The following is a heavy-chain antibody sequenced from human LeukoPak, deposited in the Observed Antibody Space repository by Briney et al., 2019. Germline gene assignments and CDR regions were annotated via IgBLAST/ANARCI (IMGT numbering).Heavy chain of an antibody. J-gene: IGHJ3*02. CDR3: ARSIVGATIDAFDT. CDR2: TSYDGSNK. D-gene: IGHD1-26*01. Sequence: GRSLRLSCAASGFTFSSYAMHWVRQAPGKGPEWVAVTSYDGSNKYYADSVKGRFTISRDNSKNTLYLQMNSLRAEDTAVYYCARSIVGATIDAFDTWGQGTMVTVSS. CDR1: GFTFSSYA. V-gene: IGHV3-30-3*01.